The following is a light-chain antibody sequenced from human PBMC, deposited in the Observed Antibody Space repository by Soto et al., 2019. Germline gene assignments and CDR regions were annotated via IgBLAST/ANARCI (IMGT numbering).Light chain of an antibody. CDR2: EVN. CDR1: SSDVGAYNY. V-gene: IGLV2-14*01. CDR3: SSYASTSTAV. Sequence: QSVLTQPASVSGSPGQSITISCTGTSSDVGAYNYVPWYQQHPGKASKLMIYEVNYRPSGVSNRFSGSKSGITASLTISGLQAEDEADYYCSSYASTSTAVFGTGTKVTVL. J-gene: IGLJ1*01.